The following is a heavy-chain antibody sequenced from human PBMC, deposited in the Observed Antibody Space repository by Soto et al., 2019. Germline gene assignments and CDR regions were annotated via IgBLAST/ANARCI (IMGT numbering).Heavy chain of an antibody. D-gene: IGHD3-22*01. CDR3: ARDGYYDSSGYTYYYYGMDV. Sequence: SETLSLTCAVSGGSISSSNWWSWVRQPPGKGLEWIGEIYHSGSTNYNPSLKSRVTISVDKSKNQFSLKLSSVTAADTAVYYCARDGYYDSSGYTYYYYGMDVWGQGTTVTVSS. V-gene: IGHV4-4*02. J-gene: IGHJ6*02. CDR1: GGSISSSNW. CDR2: IYHSGST.